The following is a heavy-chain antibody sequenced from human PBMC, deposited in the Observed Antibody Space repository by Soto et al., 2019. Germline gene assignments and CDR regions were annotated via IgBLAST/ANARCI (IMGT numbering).Heavy chain of an antibody. CDR3: TTDRGNVYDFDS. D-gene: IGHD2-8*01. Sequence: EVQLVESGGGLVKPGGSLRLSCAASGFTFDNAWMSWVRQAPGKGLEWVGRIKSKTDGGTADYAAPVKGKFTISRDDSKNTLFLQMNSLKTEDTAVYYCTTDRGNVYDFDSWGQGTLVPVSS. V-gene: IGHV3-15*01. CDR2: IKSKTDGGTA. CDR1: GFTFDNAW. J-gene: IGHJ4*02.